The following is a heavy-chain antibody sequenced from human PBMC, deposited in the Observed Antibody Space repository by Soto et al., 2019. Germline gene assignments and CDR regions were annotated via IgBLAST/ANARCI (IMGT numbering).Heavy chain of an antibody. CDR3: ARVRQGCSANNCYFDP. CDR2: VHISGHS. V-gene: IGHV4-4*02. J-gene: IGHJ5*01. Sequence: KPSETLSLTCTLSGGSVRAPDWWNWVRQSPDKGLEWIAEVHISGHSNYNPSLRSRVSVSIDSSKNQFYLNLNSVTAAGTAIYYCARVRQGCSANNCYFDPWGQGTQVTVSS. CDR1: GGSVRAPDW. D-gene: IGHD1-1*01.